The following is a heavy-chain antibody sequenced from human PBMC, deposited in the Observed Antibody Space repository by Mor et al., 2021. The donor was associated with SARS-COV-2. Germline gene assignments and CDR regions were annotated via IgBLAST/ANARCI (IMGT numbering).Heavy chain of an antibody. V-gene: IGHV1-8*01. CDR3: ASGKYYYDSSGYRQFDAFDI. CDR2: MNPNSGNT. J-gene: IGHJ3*02. Sequence: HATGQGLEWMGWMNPNSGNTGYAQKFQGRVTMTRNTSISTAYMELSSLRSEDTAVYYCASGKYYYDSSGYRQFDAFDIWGQGTMVTVSS. D-gene: IGHD3-22*01.